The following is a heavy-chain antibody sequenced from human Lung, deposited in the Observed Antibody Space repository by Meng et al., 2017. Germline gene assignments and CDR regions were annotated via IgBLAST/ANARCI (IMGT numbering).Heavy chain of an antibody. CDR2: IYHSGST. CDR1: GGSINSDNW. CDR3: TKNDFYCLGY. V-gene: IGHV4-4*02. Sequence: GQQPSSGPGLVKLAWTLSLTCAVFGGSINSDNWGSWVRHPPGKGLEWIGEIYHSGSTNYNPSLKSRITISVDKPKNQFSLTLSSVTAADTAVYYCTKNDFYCLGYWGQGTLVTVFS. D-gene: IGHD2-21*01. J-gene: IGHJ4*02.